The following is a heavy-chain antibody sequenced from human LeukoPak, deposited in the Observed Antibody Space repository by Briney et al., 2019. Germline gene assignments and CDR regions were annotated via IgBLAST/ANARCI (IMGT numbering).Heavy chain of an antibody. J-gene: IGHJ4*02. V-gene: IGHV4-39*01. CDR3: ARHRPYGGYDD. Sequence: SETLSLTCTVSGGSISSSAYYWRWIRQHPGKGLEWIGYIYYSGITYYNPSLKSRVAIYADTSKNELSLRVNSVTAADAAVYFCARHRPYGGYDDWGQGTLVTVSS. CDR1: GGSISSSAYY. CDR2: IYYSGIT. D-gene: IGHD5-12*01.